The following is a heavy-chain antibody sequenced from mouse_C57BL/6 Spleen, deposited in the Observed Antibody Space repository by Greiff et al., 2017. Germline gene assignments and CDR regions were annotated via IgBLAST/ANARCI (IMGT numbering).Heavy chain of an antibody. J-gene: IGHJ2*01. Sequence: VQLQQSGPELVKPGASVKISCKASGYAFSSSWMNWVKQRPGKGLEWIGRIYPGAGDTNYNGKFKGKATLTADKSSSTAYMQLSSLTSEDSAVYFCARDYYGSSDYWGQGTTLTVSS. CDR3: ARDYYGSSDY. V-gene: IGHV1-82*01. CDR2: IYPGAGDT. CDR1: GYAFSSSW. D-gene: IGHD1-1*01.